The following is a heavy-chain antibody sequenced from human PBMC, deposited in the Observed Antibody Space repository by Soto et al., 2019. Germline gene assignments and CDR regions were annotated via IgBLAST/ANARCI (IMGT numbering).Heavy chain of an antibody. J-gene: IGHJ4*02. V-gene: IGHV3-30-3*01. CDR1: GFTFSSYA. CDR2: ISYDGSNK. CDR3: ARGAAGLYFDY. D-gene: IGHD6-13*01. Sequence: LRLSCAASGFTFSSYAMHWVRQAPGKGLEWVAVISYDGSNKYYADSVKGRFTISRDNSKNTLYLQMDSLRAEDTAVYYCARGAAGLYFDYWGQGTLVTVSS.